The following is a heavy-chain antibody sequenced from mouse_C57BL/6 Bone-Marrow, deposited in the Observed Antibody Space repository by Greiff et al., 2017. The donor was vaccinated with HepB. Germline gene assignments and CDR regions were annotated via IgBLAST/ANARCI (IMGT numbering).Heavy chain of an antibody. V-gene: IGHV1-69*01. CDR2: IDPSDSYT. D-gene: IGHD2-1*01. CDR3: ARGYYGNPYAMDY. CDR1: GYTFTSYW. Sequence: QVQLQQPGAELVMPGASVKLSCKASGYTFTSYWIHWVKQRPGQGLEWIGEIDPSDSYTNYNQKFKGKSTLTVDKSSSTAYMQLSSLTSEDSAVYYCARGYYGNPYAMDYWGQGTSVTVSS. J-gene: IGHJ4*01.